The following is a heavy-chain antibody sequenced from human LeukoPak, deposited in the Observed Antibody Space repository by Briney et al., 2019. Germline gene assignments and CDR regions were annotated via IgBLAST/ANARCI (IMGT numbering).Heavy chain of an antibody. CDR1: GFTFSSYA. CDR3: AKDASGDGYNSADFDS. J-gene: IGHJ4*02. D-gene: IGHD5-24*01. Sequence: GGSLRLSCGASGFTFSSYAMSWVRQAPGKGLEGVSAIIGSGGSTYYADSVKGRFTISRDNSKNTLYMQMNSLRDEDTAVYYCAKDASGDGYNSADFDSWGQGTLVTVSS. V-gene: IGHV3-23*01. CDR2: IIGSGGST.